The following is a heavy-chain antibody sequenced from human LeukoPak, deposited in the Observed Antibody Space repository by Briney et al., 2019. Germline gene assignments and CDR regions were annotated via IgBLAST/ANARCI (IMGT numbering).Heavy chain of an antibody. CDR1: GYSISSGYY. J-gene: IGHJ5*02. CDR2: IYHSGST. CDR3: ARIAKLGYCSSTSCYGNPYWFDP. Sequence: SETLSLTCTVSGYSISSGYYWGWIRQPPGKGLEWIGSIYHSGSTYYNPSLKSRVTISVDTSKNQFSLKLSSVTAADTAVYYCARIAKLGYCSSTSCYGNPYWFDPWGQGTLVTVSS. V-gene: IGHV4-38-2*02. D-gene: IGHD2-2*01.